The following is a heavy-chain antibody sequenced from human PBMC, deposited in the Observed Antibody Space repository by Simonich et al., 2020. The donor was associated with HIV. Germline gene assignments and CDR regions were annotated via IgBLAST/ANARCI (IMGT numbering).Heavy chain of an antibody. CDR2: VDPEDGET. Sequence: QVQLVQSGAAVKKPGASGKVSCKVSGYTLTELSMHWVRQVPGKGLEWMGGVDPEDGETIYAQKFQGRVTMTEDTSTDTAYMELSSLRSEDTAVYYCATVSRSWSRDGPFFDYWGQGTLVTVSS. CDR3: ATVSRSWSRDGPFFDY. CDR1: GYTLTELS. V-gene: IGHV1-24*01. J-gene: IGHJ4*02. D-gene: IGHD6-13*01.